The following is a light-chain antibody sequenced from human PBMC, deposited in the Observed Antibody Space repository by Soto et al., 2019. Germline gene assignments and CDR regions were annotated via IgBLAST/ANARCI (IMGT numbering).Light chain of an antibody. Sequence: IRMTLSPSSLSASTGYRVTIICRASQGISSYLAWYQQKQGKAPKLLIYAASTLQSGVPSRFSGSGSGTVFNLTISRLETEDFAVYFCQQYDSSPTTFGQGTKVDIK. J-gene: IGKJ1*01. CDR2: AAS. CDR3: QQYDSSPTT. V-gene: IGKV1-8*01. CDR1: QGISSY.